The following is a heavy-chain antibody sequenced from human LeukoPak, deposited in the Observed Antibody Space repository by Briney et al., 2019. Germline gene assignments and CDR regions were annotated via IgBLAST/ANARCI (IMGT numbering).Heavy chain of an antibody. Sequence: GESLKISCKGSGYSFTSYCIGWVRQIPGKGLEWMGIIYPSDSDPRYSPSFQGQVTISADKSISTAYLQWSSLKASDTAVYYCARPGERSRRDWNLDQWGQGTLVTVSS. V-gene: IGHV5-51*01. CDR1: GYSFTSYC. CDR3: ARPGERSRRDWNLDQ. CDR2: IYPSDSDP. D-gene: IGHD1-1*01. J-gene: IGHJ4*02.